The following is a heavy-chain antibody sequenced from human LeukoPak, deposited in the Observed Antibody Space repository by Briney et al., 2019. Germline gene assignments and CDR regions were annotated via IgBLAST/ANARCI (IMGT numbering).Heavy chain of an antibody. J-gene: IGHJ5*02. Sequence: SVKVSCKASGGTFSSYAISCVRQAPGQGLEWMGGIIPIFGTANYAQKFQGRVTITADKSTSTAYMELSSLRSEDTAVYYCASSKLGYSYGPGSNWFDPWGQGTLVTVSS. D-gene: IGHD5-18*01. CDR3: ASSKLGYSYGPGSNWFDP. CDR1: GGTFSSYA. V-gene: IGHV1-69*06. CDR2: IIPIFGTA.